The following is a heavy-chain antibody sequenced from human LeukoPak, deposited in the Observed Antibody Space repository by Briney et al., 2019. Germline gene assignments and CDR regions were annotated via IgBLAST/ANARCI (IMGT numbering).Heavy chain of an antibody. V-gene: IGHV3-30*04. CDR2: ISYDGSNK. Sequence: GRSLRLSCAASGLTFSSYAMHWVRQAPGKGLQWVAVISYDGSNKYYADSVKGRFTISRDNSKNTLYLQMNSLRAEDTAVYYCARDFIAAFFDYWGQGTLVTVSS. CDR3: ARDFIAAFFDY. D-gene: IGHD6-13*01. CDR1: GLTFSSYA. J-gene: IGHJ4*02.